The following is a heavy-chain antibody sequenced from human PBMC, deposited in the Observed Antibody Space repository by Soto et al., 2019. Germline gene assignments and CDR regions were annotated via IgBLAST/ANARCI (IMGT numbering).Heavy chain of an antibody. J-gene: IGHJ4*02. CDR1: PITVSSYS. D-gene: IGHD3-22*01. CDR2: ITSRSSSI. V-gene: IGHV3-48*01. Sequence: EVTLRRSCSASPITVSSYSMNWVRQAPGKRLEWVSYITSRSSSIYYADSVKGRFTISRDNAKNSLYLQMNSLRAEDTAVYYCAKGPSGYDSSGYVDYWGRGTLVTVSS. CDR3: AKGPSGYDSSGYVDY.